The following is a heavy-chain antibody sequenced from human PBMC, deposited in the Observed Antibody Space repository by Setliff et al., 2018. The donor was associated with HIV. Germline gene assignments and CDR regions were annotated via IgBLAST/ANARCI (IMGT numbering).Heavy chain of an antibody. D-gene: IGHD5-12*01. CDR3: TLTSRLDGYFDP. V-gene: IGHV4-34*11. CDR2: IYYSGST. CDR1: DGSFSGYY. Sequence: SETLSLTCAVYDGSFSGYYWSWIRQPPGKGLEWIGTIYYSGSTYYKPSLKSRGTISVDTSKNQFYLKLNSVTAADSAVYYCTLTSRLDGYFDPWGQGTLVTVSS. J-gene: IGHJ5*02.